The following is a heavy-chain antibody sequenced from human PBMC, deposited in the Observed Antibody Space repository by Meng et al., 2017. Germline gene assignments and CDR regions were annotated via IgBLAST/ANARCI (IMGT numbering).Heavy chain of an antibody. D-gene: IGHD6-13*01. J-gene: IGHJ5*02. CDR2: IYHSGST. Sequence: GSLRLSCAVSGGSISSSNWWSWVRQPPGKGLEWIGEIYHSGSTYYNPSLKSRVTISVDTSKNQFSLKLSSVTAADTAVYYCVRCGPGIAAAGTLFPKDNWFDPWGQGTLVTVSS. CDR1: GGSISSSNW. CDR3: VRCGPGIAAAGTLFPKDNWFDP. V-gene: IGHV4-4*02.